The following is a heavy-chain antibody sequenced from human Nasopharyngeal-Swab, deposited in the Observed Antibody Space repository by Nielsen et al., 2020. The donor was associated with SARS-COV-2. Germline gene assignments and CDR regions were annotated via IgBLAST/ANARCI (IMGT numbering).Heavy chain of an antibody. Sequence: SLKISCAASGFTFDDYAIHWVRQAPGKGLEWVSGISWNSGSICYADSVKGRFTISRDNAKNSLYLQMNSLRAEDTALYYCAKDILAVAGTGCFDYWGQGTLVTVSS. J-gene: IGHJ4*02. CDR1: GFTFDDYA. D-gene: IGHD6-19*01. CDR2: ISWNSGSI. V-gene: IGHV3-9*01. CDR3: AKDILAVAGTGCFDY.